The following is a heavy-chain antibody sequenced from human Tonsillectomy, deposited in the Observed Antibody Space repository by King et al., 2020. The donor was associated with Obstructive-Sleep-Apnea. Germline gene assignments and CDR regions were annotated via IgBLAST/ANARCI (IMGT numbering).Heavy chain of an antibody. Sequence: VQLVQSGAEVKKPGSSVKVSCKASGGTFSTYAISWVRQAPGHGLEWMGGIIPLLDIANYAQKFQGRVTITADKSTTTAYMELTSLGSEDTAVYYCASLPIASRPGFFDLWGQGTLVTVSS. V-gene: IGHV1-69*04. D-gene: IGHD6-6*01. CDR2: IIPLLDIA. CDR3: ASLPIASRPGFFDL. CDR1: GGTFSTYA. J-gene: IGHJ4*02.